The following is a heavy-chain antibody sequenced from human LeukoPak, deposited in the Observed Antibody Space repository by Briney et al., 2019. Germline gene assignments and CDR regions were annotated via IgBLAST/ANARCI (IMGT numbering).Heavy chain of an antibody. Sequence: SETLSLTCTVSGGSISSYYWSWIRQPPGKGLDWIGYIYYSGSTNYNPSLKSRVTTSVDTSKNQFSLKLSSVTAADTAVYYCARHFLWFGELMAFDYWGQGTLVTVSS. CDR2: IYYSGST. D-gene: IGHD3-10*01. V-gene: IGHV4-59*08. J-gene: IGHJ4*02. CDR1: GGSISSYY. CDR3: ARHFLWFGELMAFDY.